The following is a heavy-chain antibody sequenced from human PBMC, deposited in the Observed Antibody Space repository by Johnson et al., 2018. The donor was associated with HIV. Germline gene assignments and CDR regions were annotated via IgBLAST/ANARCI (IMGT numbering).Heavy chain of an antibody. J-gene: IGHJ3*02. CDR1: GFTFNSYA. D-gene: IGHD3-10*01. CDR2: IYSGGST. V-gene: IGHV3-NL1*01. Sequence: VQLVESGGGVVQAGRSLRLSCAASGFTFNSYATHWVRQAPGKGLEWVSVIYSGGSTYYADSVKGRFTISKDNSRNTLFLHMNSLRADDTAVYYCAIGRGEFPRHAFDIWGQGTMVTVSS. CDR3: AIGRGEFPRHAFDI.